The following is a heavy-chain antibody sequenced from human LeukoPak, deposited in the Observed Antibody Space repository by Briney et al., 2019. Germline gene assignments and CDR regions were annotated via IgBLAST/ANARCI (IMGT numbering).Heavy chain of an antibody. J-gene: IGHJ4*02. Sequence: PSETLSLTCAVYGGSFSGYYWSWIRQPPGKGLEWIGEINRGGDTNYNPSLKSRVTISADTSKNQFSLKVSSVTAADTAVYYCASGQYYDLWSGYYVDWGQGTLVTVSA. D-gene: IGHD3-3*01. CDR1: GGSFSGYY. CDR2: INRGGDT. CDR3: ASGQYYDLWSGYYVD. V-gene: IGHV4-34*01.